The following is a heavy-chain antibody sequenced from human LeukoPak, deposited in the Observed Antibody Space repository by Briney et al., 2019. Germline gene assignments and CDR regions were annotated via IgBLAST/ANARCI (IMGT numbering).Heavy chain of an antibody. CDR2: ISSSGSAI. CDR3: AREDGPIDS. Sequence: GGSLRLSCAASGFTFSSYEMNWVRQAPGKGLEWVSYISSSGSAIYYADSVKGRFTSSRDNAKNSLFLQMNSLRAEDTAVYYCAREDGPIDSWGQGTLVTVSS. D-gene: IGHD5-24*01. CDR1: GFTFSSYE. V-gene: IGHV3-48*03. J-gene: IGHJ4*02.